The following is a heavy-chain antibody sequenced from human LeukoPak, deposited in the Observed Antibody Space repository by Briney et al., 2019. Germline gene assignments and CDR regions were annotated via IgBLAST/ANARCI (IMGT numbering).Heavy chain of an antibody. CDR2: IKQDGSEK. V-gene: IGHV3-7*03. CDR3: AKDHRSITIFGAGDY. D-gene: IGHD3-3*01. Sequence: GVLRLSCAASGFTFSSYWMSWVRQAPGKGLEWVANIKQDGSEKYYVDSVKGRFTISRDNAKNSLYLQMNNLRAEDTAVYYCAKDHRSITIFGAGDYWGQGTLVTVSS. CDR1: GFTFSSYW. J-gene: IGHJ4*02.